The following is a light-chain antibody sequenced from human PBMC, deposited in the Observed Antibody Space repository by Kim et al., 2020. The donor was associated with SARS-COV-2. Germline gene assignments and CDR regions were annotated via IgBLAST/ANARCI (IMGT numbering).Light chain of an antibody. CDR3: QQSYSTPLHS. Sequence: ASVGDRVTITCLASQNIGTYLNWYQQKPGKAPQLLIYAASSLRSGVPSRFSGSGSGTDFTLTIGSLQPDDFATYYCQQSYSTPLHSFGQGTKLEI. CDR2: AAS. V-gene: IGKV1-39*01. J-gene: IGKJ2*03. CDR1: QNIGTY.